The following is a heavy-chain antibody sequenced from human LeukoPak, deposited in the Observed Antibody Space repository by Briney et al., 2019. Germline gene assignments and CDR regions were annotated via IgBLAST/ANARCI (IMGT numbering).Heavy chain of an antibody. D-gene: IGHD1-1*01. CDR1: GGSISSSSFY. CDR2: IYYSGRT. V-gene: IGHV4-39*01. CDR3: ARIRYSENIDY. J-gene: IGHJ4*02. Sequence: SQTLSLTCTVSGGSISSSSFYWGWIRQPPGKGLECIGSIYYSGRTYYNPSLKSRVTISVDTSKNQFSLKLSSVTAADTAVYYCARIRYSENIDYWGQGTLVTVSS.